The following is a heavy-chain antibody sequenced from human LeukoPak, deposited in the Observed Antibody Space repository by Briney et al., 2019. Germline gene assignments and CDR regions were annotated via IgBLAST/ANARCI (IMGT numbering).Heavy chain of an antibody. J-gene: IGHJ3*02. CDR3: AKQRGSSSWPDVFDI. V-gene: IGHV4-59*08. Sequence: PSETLSLTCTVSGGSISSYYWSWIRQPPGKGLEWIGYIYYSGSTNYIPSLKSRVTISVDTSKNQLSLKVNSVTAADTAVYYCAKQRGSSSWPDVFDIWGQGTMVTVSS. CDR2: IYYSGST. D-gene: IGHD6-13*01. CDR1: GGSISSYY.